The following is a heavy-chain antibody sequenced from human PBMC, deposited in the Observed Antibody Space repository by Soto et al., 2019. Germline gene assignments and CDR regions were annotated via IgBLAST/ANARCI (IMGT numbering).Heavy chain of an antibody. V-gene: IGHV3-23*01. J-gene: IGHJ1*01. CDR3: AQTTDYDSSGYYLYFQH. CDR2: ISGSGGSA. CDR1: GFSFSNYA. Sequence: GGSLRLSCVASGFSFSNYAMNWVRQAPGKGLEWVSGISGSGGSAFFAHSVRGRFTISRDNSKNTLYLQMNSLRAEDTAVYYCAQTTDYDSSGYYLYFQHWGQGTLVTVSS. D-gene: IGHD3-22*01.